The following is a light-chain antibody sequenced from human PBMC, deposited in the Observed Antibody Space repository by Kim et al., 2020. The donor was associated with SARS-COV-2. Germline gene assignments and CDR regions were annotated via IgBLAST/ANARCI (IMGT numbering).Light chain of an antibody. CDR1: SSDVGGYNY. Sequence: GQSITIACTGTSSDVGGYNYVYWYQQHPGKAPKLMIYDVSNRPSGVSNRFSGSKSGNTASLTISGLQAEDEADYYCSSYTSSKSYVFGTGTKVTVL. CDR2: DVS. CDR3: SSYTSSKSYV. V-gene: IGLV2-14*03. J-gene: IGLJ1*01.